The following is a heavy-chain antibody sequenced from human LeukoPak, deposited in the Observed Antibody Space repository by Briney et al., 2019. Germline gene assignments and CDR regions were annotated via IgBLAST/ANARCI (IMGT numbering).Heavy chain of an antibody. Sequence: ASVKVSCKASGYTFTTYGITWVRQAPGQGLAWMGWISAYNGNTNYPQKLQGRVTMTTDTSTSTAYMELRSLRSDDTAVYYCARDWCSSSSFCSYSYVMDVWGQGTTVTVSS. V-gene: IGHV1-18*01. CDR1: GYTFTTYG. D-gene: IGHD6-6*01. CDR2: ISAYNGNT. J-gene: IGHJ6*02. CDR3: ARDWCSSSSFCSYSYVMDV.